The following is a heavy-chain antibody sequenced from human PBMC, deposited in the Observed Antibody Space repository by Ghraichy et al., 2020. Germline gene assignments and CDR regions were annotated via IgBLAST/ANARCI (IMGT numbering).Heavy chain of an antibody. CDR3: ARGWDYYYYMDV. Sequence: GGSLRLSCAASGFTFSSYAMHWVRQAPGKGLEWVAVISYDGSNKYYADSVKGRFTISRDNSKNTLYLQMNSLRAEDTAVYYCARGWDYYYYMDVWGKGTTVTVSS. CDR2: ISYDGSNK. V-gene: IGHV3-30*04. J-gene: IGHJ6*03. CDR1: GFTFSSYA. D-gene: IGHD3-16*01.